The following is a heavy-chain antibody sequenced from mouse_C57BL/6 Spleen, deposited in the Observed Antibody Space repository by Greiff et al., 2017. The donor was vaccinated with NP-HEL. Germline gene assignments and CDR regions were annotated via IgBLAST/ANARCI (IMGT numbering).Heavy chain of an antibody. CDR3: ARTGTGDYYAMDY. J-gene: IGHJ4*01. Sequence: VQLKQSGAELVKPGASVKISCKASGYAFSSYWMNWVKQRPGKGLEWIGQIYPGDGDTNYNGKFKGKATLTADKSSSTAYMQLSSLTSEDSAVYFCARTGTGDYYAMDYWGQGTSVTVSS. CDR2: IYPGDGDT. V-gene: IGHV1-80*01. D-gene: IGHD4-1*01. CDR1: GYAFSSYW.